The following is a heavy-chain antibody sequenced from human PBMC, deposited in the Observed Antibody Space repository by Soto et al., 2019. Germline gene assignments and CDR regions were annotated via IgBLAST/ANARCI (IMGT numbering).Heavy chain of an antibody. Sequence: ASVKVSCKASGYTFTGYYMHWVRQAPGQGLEWMGWINPNSGGTNYAQKFQGWVTMTRDTSISTAYMELSRLRSDDTAVYYCGRYCSGGSCYNSYGMDVWGQGTTLTFSS. CDR3: GRYCSGGSCYNSYGMDV. V-gene: IGHV1-2*04. D-gene: IGHD2-15*01. J-gene: IGHJ6*02. CDR1: GYTFTGYY. CDR2: INPNSGGT.